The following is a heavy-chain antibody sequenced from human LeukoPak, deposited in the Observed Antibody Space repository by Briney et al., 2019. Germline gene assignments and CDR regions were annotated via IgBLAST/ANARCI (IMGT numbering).Heavy chain of an antibody. CDR1: GFTFRSYG. CDR3: AKIPRYYYGSGSFDY. Sequence: GGSLRLSCAGPGFTFRSYGMSWVRQAPGKGLEWVSAISGSCCSTYYADSVKGRFTISRDNSKNTLYLQMNSLRAEDTAVYYCAKIPRYYYGSGSFDYWGQETLVTVSS. J-gene: IGHJ4*02. D-gene: IGHD3-10*01. CDR2: ISGSCCST. V-gene: IGHV3-23*01.